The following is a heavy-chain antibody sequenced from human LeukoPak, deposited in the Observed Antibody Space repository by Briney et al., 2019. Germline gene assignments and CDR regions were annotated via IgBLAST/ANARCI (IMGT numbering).Heavy chain of an antibody. V-gene: IGHV1-24*01. CDR1: GYTITELS. J-gene: IGHJ5*02. Sequence: ASVKVSCKVSGYTITELSMHWVRQAPGKGLEWMGGFDPEDGETIYAQKFQGRVTMTEDTSTDTAYMELSSLRSEDTAVYYCATKGLVPAPRYNWFDPWGQGTLVTVSS. CDR2: FDPEDGET. CDR3: ATKGLVPAPRYNWFDP. D-gene: IGHD2-2*01.